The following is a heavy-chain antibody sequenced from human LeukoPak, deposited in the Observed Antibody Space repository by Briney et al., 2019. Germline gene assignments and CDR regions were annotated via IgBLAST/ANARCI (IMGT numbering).Heavy chain of an antibody. J-gene: IGHJ4*02. Sequence: PSETLSLTCAVYGGSLSGYYWSWIRQPPGKGLEWIGEINHSGSTNYNPSLKSRVTISVDTSKNQFSLKLSSVTAADTAVYYCARGLEGTYSYGRARQDYWGQGTLVTVSS. CDR3: ARGLEGTYSYGRARQDY. V-gene: IGHV4-34*01. D-gene: IGHD5-18*01. CDR1: GGSLSGYY. CDR2: INHSGST.